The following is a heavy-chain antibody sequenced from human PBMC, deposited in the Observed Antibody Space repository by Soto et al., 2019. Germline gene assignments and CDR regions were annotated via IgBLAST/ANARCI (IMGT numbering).Heavy chain of an antibody. CDR3: SKAGGHCSSTSCYPHWFDP. Sequence: EQLLESGGGLVQPGGSLRLSCTASGFTFSSYAMNWVRQAPGKGLEWVSAITSGGYSTYYADSVKGRFTTSRDDAKNTLYLQMNSLRAVDTAIYYCSKAGGHCSSTSCYPHWFDPWGQGAQVTVSS. J-gene: IGHJ5*02. CDR2: ITSGGYST. V-gene: IGHV3-23*01. CDR1: GFTFSSYA. D-gene: IGHD2-2*01.